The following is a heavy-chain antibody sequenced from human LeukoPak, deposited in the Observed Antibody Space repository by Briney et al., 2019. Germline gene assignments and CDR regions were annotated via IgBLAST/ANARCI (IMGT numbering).Heavy chain of an antibody. CDR3: VRITQGTVDY. CDR2: ISYSGDT. V-gene: IGHV4-59*01. CDR1: GGSISPYY. Sequence: PSETLSLTCTVSGGSISPYYWGWIRQPPGKGLEWIGYISYSGDTNYTPCLKCRVTISVDTSKNQFSLKLSSVPAADTAVYYCVRITQGTVDYWGQGTLVTVSS. J-gene: IGHJ4*02. D-gene: IGHD3-10*01.